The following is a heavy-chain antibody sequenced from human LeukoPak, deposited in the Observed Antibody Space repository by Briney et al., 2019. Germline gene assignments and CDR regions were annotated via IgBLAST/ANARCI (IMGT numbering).Heavy chain of an antibody. J-gene: IGHJ5*02. CDR3: ARDRENYYGSGGLSWFDP. CDR1: GGSISSGGYY. V-gene: IGHV4-61*08. CDR2: IYYSGST. D-gene: IGHD3-10*01. Sequence: SETLSLTCTVSGGSISSGGYYWSWIRQHPGKGLEWIGYIYYSGSTKYNPSLKSRVSISIDTSKNQFSLKLSSVTAADTAVYYCARDRENYYGSGGLSWFDPWGQGTLVTVSS.